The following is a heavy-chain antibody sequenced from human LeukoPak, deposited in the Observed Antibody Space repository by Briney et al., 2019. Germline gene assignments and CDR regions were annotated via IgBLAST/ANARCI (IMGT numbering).Heavy chain of an antibody. CDR1: GYTFASYH. CDR2: INPSGGST. Sequence: ASVKVSCKASGYTFASYHMHWVRQATGQGLEWMGIINPSGGSTSYAQKFQGRVTMTRDTSTSTVYMELSSLRSEDTAVYYCARAPYGDYYFDYWGQGTLVTVSS. CDR3: ARAPYGDYYFDY. V-gene: IGHV1-46*01. D-gene: IGHD4-17*01. J-gene: IGHJ4*02.